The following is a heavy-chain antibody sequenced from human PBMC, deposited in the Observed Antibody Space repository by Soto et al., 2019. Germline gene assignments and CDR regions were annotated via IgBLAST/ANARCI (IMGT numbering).Heavy chain of an antibody. D-gene: IGHD5-12*01. Sequence: QLQLQESGSGLVKPSQTLSLTCAVSGDSISSGGYSWSWIRQPPGKGLGWIGYIYHSGSTHYNPSLKSRVTISVDRSKNQFSLRLSSVTAADTAIYFCASGGDGYKLPYWGQGTLVTVSS. CDR1: GDSISSGGYS. J-gene: IGHJ1*01. CDR3: ASGGDGYKLPY. CDR2: IYHSGST. V-gene: IGHV4-30-2*01.